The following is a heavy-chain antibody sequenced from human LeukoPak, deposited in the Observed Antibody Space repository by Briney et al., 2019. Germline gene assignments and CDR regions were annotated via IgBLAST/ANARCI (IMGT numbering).Heavy chain of an antibody. CDR1: GFPFSTYA. CDR3: AKVPTKTLDY. J-gene: IGHJ4*02. CDR2: ISGSGGST. V-gene: IGHV3-23*01. Sequence: GGSLRLSCAASGFPFSTYAMSWVRQAPGKGLEWVSAISGSGGSTYYADSVKGRFTISRDNSKNTLYLQMNSLRAEDTAVYYCAKVPTKTLDYWGQGTLVTVSS.